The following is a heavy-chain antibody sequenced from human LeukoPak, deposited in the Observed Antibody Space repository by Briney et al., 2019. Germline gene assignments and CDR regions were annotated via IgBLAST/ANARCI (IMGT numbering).Heavy chain of an antibody. Sequence: PGGSLRLSCAASGLTFSSYAMSWVRQAPGKGLEWVSAISGSGGSPYYADSVKGRFTISRDNSKNTLYLQMNSLRAEDTAVYYCAKVPYYDILSGYYDYWGQGTLVTASS. D-gene: IGHD3-9*01. J-gene: IGHJ4*02. V-gene: IGHV3-23*01. CDR1: GLTFSSYA. CDR3: AKVPYYDILSGYYDY. CDR2: ISGSGGSP.